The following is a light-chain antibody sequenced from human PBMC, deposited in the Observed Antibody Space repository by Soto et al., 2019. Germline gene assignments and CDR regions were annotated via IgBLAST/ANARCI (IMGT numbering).Light chain of an antibody. J-gene: IGKJ4*01. Sequence: DIQRTQSPSTLSASVGDRVIITCRASQSLGTWLAWYQQKPGTDPVPLIYDVSRLESGVPSRFSGRGSGTEFALTISSLQPDDFATYFCQQCFSYPLTFGVGTKV. CDR3: QQCFSYPLT. CDR2: DVS. V-gene: IGKV1-5*01. CDR1: QSLGTW.